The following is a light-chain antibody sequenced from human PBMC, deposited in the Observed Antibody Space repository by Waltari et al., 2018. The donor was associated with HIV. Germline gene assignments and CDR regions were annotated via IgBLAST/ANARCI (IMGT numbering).Light chain of an antibody. Sequence: QSALTQPPSASGTPGQRVIISCSGSRSDIGSNPVNWYQQFPGTAPKLLIKTNNNRPSGGPDRVFGSKSGTSASLAISGLYSEDEADYYCESSDDRLNGPVFGGGTKLTVL. CDR2: TNN. CDR3: ESSDDRLNGPV. J-gene: IGLJ2*01. V-gene: IGLV1-44*01. CDR1: RSDIGSNP.